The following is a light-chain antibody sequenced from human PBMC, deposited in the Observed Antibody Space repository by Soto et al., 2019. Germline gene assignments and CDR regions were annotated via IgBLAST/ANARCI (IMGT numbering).Light chain of an antibody. CDR2: QDN. CDR3: QAWDSNTVV. Sequence: SYELTQPPSVSVSPGQTASITCSGDKLGDKYACWYQQRPCQSPVLVIYQDNKRPSGIPERFSGSNSGNTATLTISGTQAMDEADYYCQAWDSNTVVFGGGTQLTVL. J-gene: IGLJ2*01. V-gene: IGLV3-1*01. CDR1: KLGDKY.